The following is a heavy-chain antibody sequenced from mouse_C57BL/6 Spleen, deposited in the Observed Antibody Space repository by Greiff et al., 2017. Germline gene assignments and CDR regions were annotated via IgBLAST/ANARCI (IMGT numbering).Heavy chain of an antibody. CDR2: ISYDGSN. J-gene: IGHJ4*01. V-gene: IGHV3-6*01. Sequence: EVQLVESGPGLVKPSQSLSLTCSVTGYSITSGYYWNWIRQFPGNKLEWMGYISYDGSNNYNPSLKNRISITRDTSKNQFFLKLNSVTTEDTATYYCARPGYYDAMDYWGQGTSVTVSS. CDR3: ARPGYYDAMDY. D-gene: IGHD2-2*01. CDR1: GYSITSGYY.